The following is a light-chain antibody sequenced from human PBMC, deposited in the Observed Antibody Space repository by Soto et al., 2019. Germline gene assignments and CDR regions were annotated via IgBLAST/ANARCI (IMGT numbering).Light chain of an antibody. V-gene: IGKV1-5*03. Sequence: DIQMTQSPSTQSASVGDRVTITCRASQSFSNWLAWYQQKPGKAPNLLIYKTSILESGVPSRFSGSGSGTESTLTISSLQPDDFATYYCQQYNSNPLTFGGGTKVEIK. CDR1: QSFSNW. CDR3: QQYNSNPLT. J-gene: IGKJ4*01. CDR2: KTS.